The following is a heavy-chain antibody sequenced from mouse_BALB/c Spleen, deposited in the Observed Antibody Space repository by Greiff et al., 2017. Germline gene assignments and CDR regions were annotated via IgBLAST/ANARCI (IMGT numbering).Heavy chain of an antibody. V-gene: IGHV3-8*02. CDR3: ARSLLGRSWFAY. J-gene: IGHJ3*01. CDR2: ISYSGST. D-gene: IGHD4-1*01. CDR1: GDSITSGY. Sequence: EVKLVESGPSLVKPSQTLSLTCSVTGDSITSGYWNWIRKFPGNKLEYMGYISYSGSTYYNPSLKSRISITRDTSKNQYYLQLNSVTTEDTATYYCARSLLGRSWFAYWGQGTLVTVSA.